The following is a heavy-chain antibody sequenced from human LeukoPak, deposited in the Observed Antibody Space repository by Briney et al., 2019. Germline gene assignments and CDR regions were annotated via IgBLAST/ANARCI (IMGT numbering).Heavy chain of an antibody. CDR1: GGSISSGGYS. Sequence: NPSETLSLTCAVSGGSISSGGYSWSWIRQPPGKGLEWIGYIYHSGSTYYNPSLKSRVTISVDRSKNQFSLKLSSVTAADTAVYYCARGRPLFDYWGQGTLVTVSS. J-gene: IGHJ4*02. V-gene: IGHV4-30-2*01. CDR2: IYHSGST. CDR3: ARGRPLFDY.